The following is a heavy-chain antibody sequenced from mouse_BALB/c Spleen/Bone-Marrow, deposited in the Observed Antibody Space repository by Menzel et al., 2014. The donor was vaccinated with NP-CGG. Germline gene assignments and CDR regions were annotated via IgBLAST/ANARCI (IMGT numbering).Heavy chain of an antibody. CDR1: GFTFSDFY. CDR3: ARYTYPGYFDV. J-gene: IGHJ1*01. V-gene: IGHV7-1*02. D-gene: IGHD5-1*01. CDR2: SRNKANGYTT. Sequence: DVKLVESGGGLVQPGGSLRLSCAPSGFTFSDFYMEWVRQPPGKRLEWIAASRNKANGYTTEYSASVKGRFIVSRDTSQSILYLQMNALRAEDTAIYYCARYTYPGYFDVWGAGTTVTVS.